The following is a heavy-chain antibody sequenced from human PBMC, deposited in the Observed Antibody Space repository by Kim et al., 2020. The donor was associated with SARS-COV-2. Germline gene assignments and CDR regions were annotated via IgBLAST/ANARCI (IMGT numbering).Heavy chain of an antibody. CDR3: ATDAAYSSGWYLVQH. D-gene: IGHD6-19*01. Sequence: KFQGRVTMTEDTSTDTAYMELSSLRSEDTAVYYCATDAAYSSGWYLVQHWGQGTLVTVSS. V-gene: IGHV1-24*01. J-gene: IGHJ1*01.